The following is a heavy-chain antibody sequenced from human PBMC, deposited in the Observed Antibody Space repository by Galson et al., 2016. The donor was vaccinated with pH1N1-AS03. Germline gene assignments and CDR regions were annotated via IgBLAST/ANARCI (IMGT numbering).Heavy chain of an antibody. CDR3: ARERHWNGEIDF. CDR1: GYSFTSYD. V-gene: IGHV1-8*01. Sequence: SVKVSCKASGYSFTSYDINWVRQATGQGLEWMGWMNPNSGNTGYAQKFQGRVTMTRNTSISTAYMELSSLRSEVTAIYYCARERHWNGEIDFWGQGTLATVSS. D-gene: IGHD1-1*01. CDR2: MNPNSGNT. J-gene: IGHJ4*02.